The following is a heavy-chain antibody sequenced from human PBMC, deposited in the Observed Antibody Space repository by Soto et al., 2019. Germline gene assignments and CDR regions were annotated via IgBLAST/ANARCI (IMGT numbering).Heavy chain of an antibody. D-gene: IGHD4-4*01. Sequence: EVQVLESGGGLVQPGGSLRLSCAASGFTFSTYTMSWVRQAPGKGLEWVSRISGSGSSTYYTDSVKGRFTISRDNSKNTLYLQMNSLRADDTAVYYCATTFYSNYVPPEGYWGQGTLVTVSS. V-gene: IGHV3-23*01. CDR2: ISGSGSST. CDR3: ATTFYSNYVPPEGY. J-gene: IGHJ4*02. CDR1: GFTFSTYT.